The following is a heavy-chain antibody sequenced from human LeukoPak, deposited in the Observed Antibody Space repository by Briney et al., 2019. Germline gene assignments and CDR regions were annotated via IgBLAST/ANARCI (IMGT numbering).Heavy chain of an antibody. J-gene: IGHJ4*02. CDR1: GGSISSYY. Sequence: SETLSLTCTVSGGSISSYYWSWIRQPPGKGLEWIGYIYYSGSTNYNPSLKSRVTISVDTSKNQFSLKLSSVTAADTAVYYCARLPRRSYFDYWGQGTLVTVSS. CDR2: IYYSGST. CDR3: ARLPRRSYFDY. V-gene: IGHV4-59*01.